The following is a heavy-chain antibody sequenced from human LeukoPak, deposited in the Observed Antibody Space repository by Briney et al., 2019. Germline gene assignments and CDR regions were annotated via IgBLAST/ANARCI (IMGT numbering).Heavy chain of an antibody. V-gene: IGHV1-18*01. J-gene: IGHJ4*02. CDR3: AREEPGDSGSHHFDY. Sequence: ASVKVSCKASGYTFTSNGISWVRQAPGQGLEWMGWISLYNGKTNYAQILQGRVTMTTDTSTSTAYMDLRSLRSDDTAVYYCAREEPGDSGSHHFDYWGQGTLVTVSS. CDR2: ISLYNGKT. CDR1: GYTFTSNG. D-gene: IGHD1-26*01.